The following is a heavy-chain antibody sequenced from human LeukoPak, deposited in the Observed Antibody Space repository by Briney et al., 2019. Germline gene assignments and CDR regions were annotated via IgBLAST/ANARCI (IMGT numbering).Heavy chain of an antibody. V-gene: IGHV6-1*01. Sequence: SQTLSLTCAISGDSVSSNSAACNWIRQSPSRGLEWLGRTYYRSKWYNDYAVSVKGRITISADTSKNQFSLQLNSVTPEDTAAYYCARSISGLGDWGQGTLVTVSS. D-gene: IGHD3-16*01. CDR1: GDSVSSNSAA. CDR3: ARSISGLGD. J-gene: IGHJ4*02. CDR2: TYYRSKWYN.